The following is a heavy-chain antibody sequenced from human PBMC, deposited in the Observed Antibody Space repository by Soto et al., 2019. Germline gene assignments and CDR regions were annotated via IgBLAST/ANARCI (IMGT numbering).Heavy chain of an antibody. V-gene: IGHV3-23*01. J-gene: IGHJ4*02. CDR2: ISGSSGNT. CDR3: AKDRPPDHPNYYFAY. D-gene: IGHD1-1*01. CDR1: GFTFSSYA. Sequence: GGSLRLSCAASGFTFSSYAMTWVRQAPGKGLEWVSAISGSSGNTYYADSVKGRFTISRDNSKNTLYLQMNSLRAEDTAVYYCAKDRPPDHPNYYFAYWARGTLVPVSS.